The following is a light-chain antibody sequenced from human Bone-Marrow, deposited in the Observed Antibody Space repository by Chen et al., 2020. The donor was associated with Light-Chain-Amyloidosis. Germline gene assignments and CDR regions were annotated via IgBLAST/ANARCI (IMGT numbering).Light chain of an antibody. Sequence: EIVLTQSSATLSLSPGERATLSCRASQSVSTYLAWYQQKPGQAPRLLIYDASSRATGIPSRFSGSGSATDFTLTISSLEPEDFAVYYCQHRTNWPWTFGQGTKVEI. CDR2: DAS. J-gene: IGKJ1*01. CDR3: QHRTNWPWT. CDR1: QSVSTY. V-gene: IGKV3-11*01.